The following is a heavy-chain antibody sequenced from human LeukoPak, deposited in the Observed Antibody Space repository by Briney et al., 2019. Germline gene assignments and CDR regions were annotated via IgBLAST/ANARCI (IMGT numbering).Heavy chain of an antibody. CDR1: GGSISSSSYY. CDR2: IYYSGST. D-gene: IGHD3-16*02. Sequence: PSETLSLTCTVPGGSISSSSYYWGWIRQPPGKGLEWIGSIYYSGSTYYNPSLKSRVTISVDTSKHQFSLKLSSVTAADTAVYYCARIGADGYRFDYWGQGTLVTVSS. J-gene: IGHJ4*02. CDR3: ARIGADGYRFDY. V-gene: IGHV4-39*01.